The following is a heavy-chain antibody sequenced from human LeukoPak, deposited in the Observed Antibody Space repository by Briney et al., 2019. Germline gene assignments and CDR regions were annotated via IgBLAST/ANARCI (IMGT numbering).Heavy chain of an antibody. CDR2: LSAYNGNT. CDR1: GYTFTSYG. D-gene: IGHD6-13*01. V-gene: IGHV1-18*04. J-gene: IGHJ6*04. CDR3: ARESSSWYYYYYGMDV. Sequence: GGSVKVSCKASGYTFTSYGISWVRQAPGQGLEWMGWLSAYNGNTNYAQKLQGRVTMTTGTSTSTAYMELRSLRSDDTAVYYCARESSSWYYYYYGMDVWGKGTTVTVSS.